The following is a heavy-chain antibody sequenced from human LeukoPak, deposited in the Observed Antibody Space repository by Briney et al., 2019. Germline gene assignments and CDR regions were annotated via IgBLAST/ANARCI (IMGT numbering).Heavy chain of an antibody. D-gene: IGHD1-7*01. J-gene: IGHJ4*02. V-gene: IGHV3-53*01. Sequence: GGSLRLSCSASGFTFSSYAMHWVRQAPGKGLEWVSVIFSGGKTYYSDSVKGRFTVSRDSAKNTVYLQMNSLRVEDTAVYYCAREGNSPFDYWGQGTLVTVSS. CDR1: GFTFSSYA. CDR3: AREGNSPFDY. CDR2: IFSGGKT.